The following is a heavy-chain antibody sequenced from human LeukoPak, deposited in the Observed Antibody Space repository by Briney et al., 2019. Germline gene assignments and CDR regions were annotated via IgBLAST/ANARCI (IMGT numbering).Heavy chain of an antibody. D-gene: IGHD6-13*01. CDR2: INPSGGST. V-gene: IGHV1-46*01. CDR3: ARDLPIAAAGMPVWVIDY. Sequence: ASVKVSCKASGYTFTSYYMHWVRQAPGQGLEWMGIINPSGGSTSYAQKFQGRVTMTRDTSTSTVYMELSSLRSEDTAVYYCARDLPIAAAGMPVWVIDYWGQGTLVTVSS. J-gene: IGHJ4*02. CDR1: GYTFTSYY.